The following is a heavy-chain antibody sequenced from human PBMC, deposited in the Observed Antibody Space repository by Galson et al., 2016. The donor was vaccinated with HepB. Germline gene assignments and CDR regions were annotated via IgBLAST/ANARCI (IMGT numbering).Heavy chain of an antibody. V-gene: IGHV4-31*03. CDR1: GGSISSGGYY. CDR3: ARALHSGLDY. Sequence: LSLTCTVSGGSISSGGYYWSWIRQHPGKGLEWIGYMYYSGSTYYNPSLKSRVIISVDTSRNQFSLKLTSVTAADTAVYYCARALHSGLDYWGQGTLVTVSS. J-gene: IGHJ4*02. CDR2: MYYSGST. D-gene: IGHD1-26*01.